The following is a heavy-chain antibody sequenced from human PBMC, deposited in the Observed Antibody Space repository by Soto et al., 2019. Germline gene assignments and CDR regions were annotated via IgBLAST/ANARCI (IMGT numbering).Heavy chain of an antibody. CDR2: IYPGDSDT. V-gene: IGHV5-51*01. D-gene: IGHD3-16*01. CDR3: ARLKRIKNDAFDI. CDR1: EYSFTSYW. J-gene: IGHJ3*02. Sequence: PGESLKISYKGSEYSFTSYWMGWVRQMPGKGLEWMGIIYPGDSDTRYSPSFQGQVTISADKSISTAYLQWSSLKASDTAVYYCARLKRIKNDAFDIWGQGTMVTVSS.